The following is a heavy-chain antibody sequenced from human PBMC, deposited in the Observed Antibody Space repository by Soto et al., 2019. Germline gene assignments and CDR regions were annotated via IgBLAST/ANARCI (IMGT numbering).Heavy chain of an antibody. CDR2: IYHSGST. CDR1: GYSISSGYY. Sequence: SETLSLTCAVSGYSISSGYYCGWIRQPPGKGLEWIGSIYHSGSTYYNPSLKSRVTISVDTSKNQFSLRLSSVTAADTAVYYCARLGRYCGGDCYTENLDYWGQGTLVTVSS. D-gene: IGHD2-21*02. J-gene: IGHJ4*02. CDR3: ARLGRYCGGDCYTENLDY. V-gene: IGHV4-38-2*01.